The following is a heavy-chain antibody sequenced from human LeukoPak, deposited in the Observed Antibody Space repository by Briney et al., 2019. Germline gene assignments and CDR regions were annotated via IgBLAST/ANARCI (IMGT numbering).Heavy chain of an antibody. CDR1: GFTFSSYS. J-gene: IGHJ4*02. Sequence: GGSLRLSCAASGFTFSSYSMNWVRQAPWKGLEWVSSISSSSSYLYYADSVKGRFTISRDKAKKSLYLQMNSLRAEDTAVYYCARDAIVVVTAIRFFDYWGQGTLVTVSS. D-gene: IGHD2-21*02. CDR2: ISSSSSYL. V-gene: IGHV3-21*01. CDR3: ARDAIVVVTAIRFFDY.